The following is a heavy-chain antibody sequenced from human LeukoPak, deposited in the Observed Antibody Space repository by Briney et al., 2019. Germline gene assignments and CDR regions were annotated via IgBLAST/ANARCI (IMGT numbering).Heavy chain of an antibody. J-gene: IGHJ1*01. V-gene: IGHV4-59*08. CDR1: GGSISSYF. CDR3: ARSSSYYYGSGSYYIFQH. D-gene: IGHD3-10*01. Sequence: SETLSLTCTVSGGSISSYFWSWIRQPPGKGLEWIGYIYYSGSTNYNPSLKSRVTISVDTSKNQFSLKLSSVTAADTAVYYCARSSSYYYGSGSYYIFQHWGQGTLVTVSS. CDR2: IYYSGST.